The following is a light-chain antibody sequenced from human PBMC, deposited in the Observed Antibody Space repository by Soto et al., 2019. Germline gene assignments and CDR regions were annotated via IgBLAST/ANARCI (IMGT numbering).Light chain of an antibody. V-gene: IGLV2-14*03. Sequence: QSALTQPASVSGSPGQWITISCTGTSSDVGGYNYVSWYQHHPGNAPKLMIYDVSNRPSGVSNRFSGSKSGNTASLTISGLQAEDEADYYCSSYTSSSTPDVFGTGTKVTVL. CDR2: DVS. J-gene: IGLJ1*01. CDR3: SSYTSSSTPDV. CDR1: SSDVGGYNY.